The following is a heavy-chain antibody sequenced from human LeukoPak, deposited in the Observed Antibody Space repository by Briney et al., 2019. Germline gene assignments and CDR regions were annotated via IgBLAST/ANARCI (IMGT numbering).Heavy chain of an antibody. CDR1: GYTFTGYY. V-gene: IGHV1-8*02. CDR2: MNPNSGAT. D-gene: IGHD7-27*01. J-gene: IGHJ4*02. CDR3: ARAPHSWGFDY. Sequence: ASVKVSCKASGYTFTGYYMHWVRQATGQGPEWMGWMNPNSGATGYAQKFQGRVTMTRSASINTAYMELTNLRSEDTAVYYCARAPHSWGFDYWGQGTLVTVSS.